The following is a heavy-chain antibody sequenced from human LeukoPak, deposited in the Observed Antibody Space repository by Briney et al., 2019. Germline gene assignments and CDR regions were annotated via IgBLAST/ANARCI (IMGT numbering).Heavy chain of an antibody. CDR2: INPYSGDT. J-gene: IGHJ5*02. D-gene: IGHD2-8*01. V-gene: IGHV1-18*01. CDR1: GYTFTIYG. Sequence: GASVKVSCKASGYTFTIYGITWVRQAPGQGLEWMGWINPYSGDTSFAQKFRGRVTMTTDTSTTTAYMEVRSLRSDDTAVYYCVREKNGWFDPWGQGTLVTVSS. CDR3: VREKNGWFDP.